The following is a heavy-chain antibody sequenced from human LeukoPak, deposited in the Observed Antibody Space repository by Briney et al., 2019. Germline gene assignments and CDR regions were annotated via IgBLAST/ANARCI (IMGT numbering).Heavy chain of an antibody. D-gene: IGHD1-26*01. Sequence: GASVKVSCKASGYTFTAYYLHWVRQAPGQGLEWMGWINPNSGGANYAQKFQGRVTMTRDTSISAAYMELSKLRSDDTAVYYCARGTSGSYYCLDYWGQGTLVTVSS. J-gene: IGHJ4*02. CDR3: ARGTSGSYYCLDY. CDR1: GYTFTAYY. V-gene: IGHV1-2*02. CDR2: INPNSGGA.